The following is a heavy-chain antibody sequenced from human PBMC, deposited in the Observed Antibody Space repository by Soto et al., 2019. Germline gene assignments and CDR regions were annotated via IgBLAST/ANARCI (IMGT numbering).Heavy chain of an antibody. CDR3: AREGVAPYYYYGMDV. CDR2: ISSYYGDT. V-gene: IGHV1-18*01. CDR1: GYTFTRSG. D-gene: IGHD5-12*01. Sequence: QVQLVQSGAEVKKPGASVKVSCKASGYTFTRSGISWVRQAPGQGPEWMGWISSYYGDTKYAQTFQGRVTMTTDTSTRTAYMELRSLRSDDTAVYYCAREGVAPYYYYGMDVWGQGTPVTVSS. J-gene: IGHJ6*02.